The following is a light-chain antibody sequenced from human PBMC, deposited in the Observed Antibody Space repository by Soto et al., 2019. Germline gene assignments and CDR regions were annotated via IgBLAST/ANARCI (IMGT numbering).Light chain of an antibody. CDR1: QSINTL. Sequence: DIQMTQSPSTLSASVGDRVAITCRASQSINTLLAWYQQKPGKAPKLLIYKATSLESGVPSRFSRSGSGTEFTLTISSLQPDDFATYFCQQYYSYPWTFGQGTKVEIK. V-gene: IGKV1-5*03. CDR3: QQYYSYPWT. J-gene: IGKJ1*01. CDR2: KAT.